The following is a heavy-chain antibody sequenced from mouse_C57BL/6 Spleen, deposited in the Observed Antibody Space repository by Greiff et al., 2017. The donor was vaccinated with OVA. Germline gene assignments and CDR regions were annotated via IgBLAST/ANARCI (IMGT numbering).Heavy chain of an antibody. CDR2: IDPETGGT. V-gene: IGHV1-15*01. CDR1: GYTFTDYE. J-gene: IGHJ1*03. Sequence: VQLQQSGAELVRPGASVTLSCKASGYTFTDYEMHWVKQTPVHGLEWIGAIDPETGGTAYNQKFKGKAILTADKSSSTAYMELRSLTSEDSAVYYCTRARGDGSSPYWYFDVWGTGTTVTVSS. D-gene: IGHD1-1*01. CDR3: TRARGDGSSPYWYFDV.